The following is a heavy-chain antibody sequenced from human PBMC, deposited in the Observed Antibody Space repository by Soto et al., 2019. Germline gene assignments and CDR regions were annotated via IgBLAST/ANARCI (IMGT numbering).Heavy chain of an antibody. D-gene: IGHD2-15*01. V-gene: IGHV4-31*03. J-gene: IGHJ6*02. Sequence: QVQLQESGPGLVKPSQTLSLTCTVSGGSISSGGYYWSWVRQHPGKGLEWIGYIYYSGSTYYNPSLKSRFTISVDTSKNQFSLKLSSVTAADTAVYYCASSRVVVAATHGYYYYYGMDVWGQGTTVTVSS. CDR3: ASSRVVVAATHGYYYYYGMDV. CDR2: IYYSGST. CDR1: GGSISSGGYY.